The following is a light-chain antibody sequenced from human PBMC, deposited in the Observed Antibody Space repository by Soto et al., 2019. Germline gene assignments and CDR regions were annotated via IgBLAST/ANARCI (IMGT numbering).Light chain of an antibody. CDR2: RAS. J-gene: IGKJ2*01. Sequence: EIVMTQSPVTLSVSPGGSATLSCRASQHVSSNFAWYRQKPGQAPTLLIYRASTRATGIPARFSGSGSGTEFTLTITSLQSEDFAVYYCQQYNNWPYTFGQGTKLEIK. V-gene: IGKV3-15*01. CDR3: QQYNNWPYT. CDR1: QHVSSN.